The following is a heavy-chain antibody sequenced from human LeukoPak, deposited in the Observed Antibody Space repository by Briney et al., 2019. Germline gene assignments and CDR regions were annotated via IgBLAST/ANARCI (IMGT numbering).Heavy chain of an antibody. CDR1: GFTFSNYA. Sequence: PGGSLRLSCATSGFTFSNYAVSWVRQAPGKGLEWVSSISSSTYYIYYADSVKGRFTISRDNAKNSLYLQMNSLRAEDTAVYYCARGYSCSGGSCYFDNWGQGTLVTVSS. J-gene: IGHJ4*02. V-gene: IGHV3-21*01. CDR2: ISSSTYYI. D-gene: IGHD2-15*01. CDR3: ARGYSCSGGSCYFDN.